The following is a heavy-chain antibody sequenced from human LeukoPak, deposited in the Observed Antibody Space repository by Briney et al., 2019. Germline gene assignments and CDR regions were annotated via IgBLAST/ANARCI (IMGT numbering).Heavy chain of an antibody. CDR3: ARAKYQLLSLNWFDP. CDR2: ISAYNGNT. V-gene: IGHV1-18*01. Sequence: ASVTVSCKASGYTFTSYGISWVRQAPGQGLEWMGWISAYNGNTNYAQKLQGRVTMTTDTSTSTAYMELRSLRSDDTAVYYCARAKYQLLSLNWFDPWGQGTLGTVSS. CDR1: GYTFTSYG. J-gene: IGHJ5*02. D-gene: IGHD2-2*01.